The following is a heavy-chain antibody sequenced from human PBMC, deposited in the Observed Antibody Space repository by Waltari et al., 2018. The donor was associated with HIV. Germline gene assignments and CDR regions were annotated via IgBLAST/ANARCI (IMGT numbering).Heavy chain of an antibody. D-gene: IGHD3-10*01. CDR1: GFIISNYE. Sequence: EVQLEESGGGLVQPGGSLRLSCAASGFIISNYEMNWVRQAPGKGLEWVSYIGYSDKTIYYADSVKGRFAISRDNAKNSLYLQMNSLRVEDTAVYYCARVGFPGSTYYYYYGLDVWGQGTTVTVS. CDR3: ARVGFPGSTYYYYYGLDV. V-gene: IGHV3-48*03. J-gene: IGHJ6*02. CDR2: IGYSDKTI.